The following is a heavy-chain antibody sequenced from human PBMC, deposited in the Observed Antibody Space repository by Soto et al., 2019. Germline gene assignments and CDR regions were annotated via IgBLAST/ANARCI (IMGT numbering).Heavy chain of an antibody. V-gene: IGHV4-39*01. CDR1: GGSIISSSYY. J-gene: IGHJ4*02. D-gene: IGHD4-17*01. CDR2: IYYSGST. Sequence: QLQLQESGPGLVKPSETLSLTCAVSGGSIISSSYYWGWIRQPPGNGLEWIGSIYYSGSTYYNPSLKSRVTIAADTSNNQFSLKLSYVTAADTAVYYCASYYEYGDYYFDYWGQGTLFTGSS. CDR3: ASYYEYGDYYFDY.